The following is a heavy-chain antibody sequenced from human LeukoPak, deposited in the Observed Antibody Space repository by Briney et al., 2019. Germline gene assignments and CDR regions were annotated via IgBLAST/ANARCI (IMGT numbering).Heavy chain of an antibody. J-gene: IGHJ4*02. CDR1: GFTVSSSH. CDR2: TYSGGNT. Sequence: GGSLRLSCAASGFTVSSSHMTWVRQTPGKGLVWVSVTYSGGNTDYADSVKGRFTISRDNSRNTLYLQMSSLRVEDTAIYYCARGRDYFPIDYWGQGTLVTVSS. CDR3: ARGRDYFPIDY. D-gene: IGHD2/OR15-2a*01. V-gene: IGHV3-53*01.